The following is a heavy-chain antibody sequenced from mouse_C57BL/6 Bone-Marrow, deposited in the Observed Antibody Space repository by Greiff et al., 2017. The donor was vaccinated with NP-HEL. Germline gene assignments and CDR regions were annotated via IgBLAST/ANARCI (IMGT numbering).Heavy chain of an antibody. CDR2: INPSTGGT. D-gene: IGHD2-10*01. CDR1: GYSFTGYY. V-gene: IGHV1-42*01. CDR3: ARSLLRVRDY. J-gene: IGHJ3*01. Sequence: VQLMESGPELVKPGASVKISCKASGYSFTGYYMNWVKQSPEKSLEWIGEINPSTGGTTYNQKFKAKATLTVDKSSSTAFLQLKSLTSEDAAFYYCARSLLRVRDYWGQGTRVTVSA.